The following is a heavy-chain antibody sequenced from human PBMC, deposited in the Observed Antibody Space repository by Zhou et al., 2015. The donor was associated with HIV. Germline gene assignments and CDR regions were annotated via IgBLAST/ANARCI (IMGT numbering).Heavy chain of an antibody. CDR2: INPGAGST. CDR1: GYTLTSYY. D-gene: IGHD6-13*01. V-gene: IGHV1-46*01. J-gene: IGHJ5*02. CDR3: ARDLSILGVAGIIAVNWFDP. Sequence: QVQLVQSGAEVKKAGASVKVSCRASGYTLTSYYVHWVRQAPGQGLEWMGIINPGAGSTTYAQKFQGRLTMTSDTSTSTVYMELSSLRSEDTAVYYCARDLSILGVAGIIAVNWFDPWGQGTLVTVSS.